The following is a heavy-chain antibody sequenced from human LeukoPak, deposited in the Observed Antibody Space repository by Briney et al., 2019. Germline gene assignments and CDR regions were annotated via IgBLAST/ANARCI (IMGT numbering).Heavy chain of an antibody. CDR1: GFTFSSYA. V-gene: IGHV3-64*01. CDR3: AREVGAQRYFDY. CDR2: ISSNGGST. Sequence: PGGPLRLSCAASGFTFSSYAMHWVRQAPGKGLEYVSAISSNGGSTYYANSVKGRFTISRDNSKNTLYLQMGSLRAEDMAVYYCAREVGAQRYFDYWGQGTLVTVSS. D-gene: IGHD1-26*01. J-gene: IGHJ4*02.